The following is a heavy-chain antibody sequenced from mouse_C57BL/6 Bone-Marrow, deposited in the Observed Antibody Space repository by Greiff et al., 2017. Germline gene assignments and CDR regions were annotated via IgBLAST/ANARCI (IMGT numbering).Heavy chain of an antibody. J-gene: IGHJ1*03. CDR2: IDPENGDT. Sequence: VQLQQSGAELVRPGASVKLSCTASGFTITDDYMHWVKQRPEQGLEWIGWIDPENGDTEYASKFQGKATITADTSSNTAYLQLSSLTSEDTAVYYWTTSFYDEDWYFDVWGTGTTVTVSA. D-gene: IGHD2-12*01. CDR1: GFTITDDY. V-gene: IGHV14-4*01. CDR3: TTSFYDEDWYFDV.